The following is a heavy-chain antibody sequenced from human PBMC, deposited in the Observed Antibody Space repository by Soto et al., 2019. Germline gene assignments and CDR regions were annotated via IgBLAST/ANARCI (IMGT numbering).Heavy chain of an antibody. D-gene: IGHD2-2*01. J-gene: IGHJ6*02. CDR3: ARDISGVIPAAMFYYYGMDV. CDR1: GYTFTSYG. CDR2: ISAYNGNT. Sequence: ASVKVSCKASGYTFTSYGISWVQQAPGQGLEWMGWISAYNGNTNYAQKLQGRVTMTTDTSTSTAYMELRSLRSDDTAVYYCARDISGVIPAAMFYYYGMDVWGQGTTVTVSS. V-gene: IGHV1-18*01.